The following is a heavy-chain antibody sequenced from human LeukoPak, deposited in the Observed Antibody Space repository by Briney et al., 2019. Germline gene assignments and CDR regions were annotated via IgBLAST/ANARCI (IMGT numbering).Heavy chain of an antibody. CDR1: GGFFSGYY. D-gene: IGHD3-10*01. J-gene: IGHJ4*02. CDR2: INHSGST. CDR3: ARPGYYGSDWFDY. Sequence: SETLSLTCAVYGGFFSGYYWSWIRQPPGKGLEWVGEINHSGSTNYNPSLKSRVTISVDTSKNQFSLKLSCVTAEDTAVYYCARPGYYGSDWFDYWGQGTLVTVSS. V-gene: IGHV4-34*01.